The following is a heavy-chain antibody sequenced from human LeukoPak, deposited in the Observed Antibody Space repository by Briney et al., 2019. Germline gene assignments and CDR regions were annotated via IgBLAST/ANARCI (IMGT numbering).Heavy chain of an antibody. CDR1: GYTFTSYG. J-gene: IGHJ4*02. Sequence: GASVKVSCKASGYTFTSYGISWVRQAPGQGLEWMGWISAYNGNTNYAQNFQGRVTLTTDTSTSSAYMELSGLRSDDTAVYYCARGVGPDYWGQGTLVTVSS. D-gene: IGHD3-3*01. V-gene: IGHV1-18*01. CDR3: ARGVGPDY. CDR2: ISAYNGNT.